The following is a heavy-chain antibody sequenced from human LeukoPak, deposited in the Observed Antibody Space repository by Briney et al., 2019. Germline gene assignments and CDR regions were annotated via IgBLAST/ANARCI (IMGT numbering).Heavy chain of an antibody. CDR1: GGSISSTSYY. V-gene: IGHV4-39*01. Sequence: SETLSLTCTVSGGSISSTSYYRGWIRQPPGKGLEWIGSTFYSGSTYYNPSLKSRVTISVDTSKNHFSLKLSSVTAADTAVYYCARHSSTWNNWFDPWGQGTLVTVSS. J-gene: IGHJ5*02. D-gene: IGHD6-13*01. CDR3: ARHSSTWNNWFDP. CDR2: TFYSGST.